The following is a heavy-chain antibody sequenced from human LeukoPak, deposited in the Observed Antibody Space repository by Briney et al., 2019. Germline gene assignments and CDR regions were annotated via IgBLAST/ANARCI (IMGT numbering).Heavy chain of an antibody. D-gene: IGHD3-22*01. J-gene: IGHJ4*02. CDR1: GGSISSYY. CDR3: ARGRSYYDSTGYYY. Sequence: SETLSLTCTVSGGSISSYYWSWIRQPAGKGLEWIGHIYDSGSTKYKPSLKSRVTISIDTSKNQFSLKLSSVTAADSAVYYCARGRSYYDSTGYYYWGQGTLVTVSS. CDR2: IYDSGST. V-gene: IGHV4-59*01.